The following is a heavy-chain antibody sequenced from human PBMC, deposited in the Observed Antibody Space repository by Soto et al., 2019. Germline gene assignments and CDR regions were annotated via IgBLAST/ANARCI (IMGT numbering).Heavy chain of an antibody. J-gene: IGHJ4*02. V-gene: IGHV1-8*02. CDR3: ARPPAGGGAGAGTPSYHY. D-gene: IGHD6-19*01. Sequence: ASVKVSCKASGYTFTSYGISWVRQAPGQGLEWMGWMNPNSGNTGYAQKFQGRVTMTRNTSISTAYMELSSLRSEDTAVYYCARPPAGGGAGAGTPSYHYGGQGPLVTVSS. CDR1: GYTFTSYG. CDR2: MNPNSGNT.